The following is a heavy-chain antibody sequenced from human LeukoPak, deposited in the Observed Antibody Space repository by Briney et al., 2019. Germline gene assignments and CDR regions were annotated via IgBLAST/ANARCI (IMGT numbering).Heavy chain of an antibody. CDR2: IIPIFGTA. V-gene: IGHV1-69*13. D-gene: IGHD4-17*01. CDR1: GGTFSSYA. Sequence: SVKVSCKASGGTFSSYAISWVRQAPGQGLEWMGGIIPIFGTANYAQKFQGRVTITADESTSTAYMELRSLRSDDTAVHYCARDDYGDYVSSYWGQGTLVTVSS. CDR3: ARDDYGDYVSSY. J-gene: IGHJ4*02.